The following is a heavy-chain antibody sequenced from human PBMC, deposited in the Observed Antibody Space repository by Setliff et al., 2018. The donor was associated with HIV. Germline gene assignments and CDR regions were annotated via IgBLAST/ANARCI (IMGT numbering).Heavy chain of an antibody. CDR3: ARQLSNSFDY. V-gene: IGHV1-2*02. D-gene: IGHD1-1*01. Sequence: ASVKVSCKSSGHTFTDYFMHWVRQAPGQGLEWMGWISPDNANTRISQRFRGSVTMTRDRSVNTAYMEFSGLTSDDTAVYYCARQLSNSFDYWGQGTLVTVSS. CDR1: GHTFTDYF. CDR2: ISPDNANT. J-gene: IGHJ4*02.